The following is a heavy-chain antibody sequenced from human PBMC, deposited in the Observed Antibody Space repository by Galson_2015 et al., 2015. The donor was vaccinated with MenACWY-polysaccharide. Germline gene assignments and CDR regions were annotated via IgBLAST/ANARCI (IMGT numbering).Heavy chain of an antibody. J-gene: IGHJ6*02. CDR1: GDSVSSNSAA. V-gene: IGHV6-1*01. CDR3: ARVVGGVPAAIRGRRGYYYGMDV. D-gene: IGHD2-2*02. CDR2: TYYRSKWYN. Sequence: CAISGDSVSSNSAAWNWIRQSPSRGLEWLGRTYYRSKWYNDYAVSVKSRITINPDTSKNQFSLQLNSVTPEDTAVYYCARVVGGVPAAIRGRRGYYYGMDVWGQGTTVTVSS.